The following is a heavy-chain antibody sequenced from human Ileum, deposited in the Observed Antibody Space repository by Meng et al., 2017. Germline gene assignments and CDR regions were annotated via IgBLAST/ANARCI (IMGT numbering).Heavy chain of an antibody. Sequence: GESLKISCAASGFTFITYWMSWVRQAPGKGLEWVANIKKDGSEKYYVDSVKGRFTISRDNAKNSLYLQMNSLRAADTAVYYCARANWGFDNWGQGTLVTVSS. V-gene: IGHV3-7*01. CDR1: GFTFITYW. J-gene: IGHJ4*02. CDR3: ARANWGFDN. D-gene: IGHD7-27*01. CDR2: IKKDGSEK.